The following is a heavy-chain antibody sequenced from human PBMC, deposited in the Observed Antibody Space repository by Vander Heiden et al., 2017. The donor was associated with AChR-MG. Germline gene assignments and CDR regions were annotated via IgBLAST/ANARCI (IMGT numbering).Heavy chain of an antibody. CDR3: ARSLSSAWHNFDS. CDR2: LSYDSSQK. Sequence: QVQLMQSGGGVVQPGRSLRLSCAASGFIFGDYTMHWVRQAPGKGLGWVAVLSYDSSQKYYTDSVKGRFTISRDNSKNTLYLQMNSLTGDDTAIYYCARSLSSAWHNFDSWGQGTPVTVSS. D-gene: IGHD6-19*01. J-gene: IGHJ4*02. V-gene: IGHV3-30-3*01. CDR1: GFIFGDYT.